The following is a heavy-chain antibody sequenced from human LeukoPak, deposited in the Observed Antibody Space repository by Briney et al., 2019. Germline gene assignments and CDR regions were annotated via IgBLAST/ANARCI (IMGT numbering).Heavy chain of an antibody. CDR2: ISGNGGDI. J-gene: IGHJ4*02. CDR1: GFNFGGHY. V-gene: IGHV3/OR16-9*01. CDR3: VRHSGRAGGQ. Sequence: PGGSLRLSCAASGFNFGGHYTSWLRQAPGKGPEWISYISGNGGDIAYADSVKGRFTISRDNAKNSLHLQMNSLRVEDTAVYHCVRHSGRAGGQWGQGTLIAVSS. D-gene: IGHD3-10*01.